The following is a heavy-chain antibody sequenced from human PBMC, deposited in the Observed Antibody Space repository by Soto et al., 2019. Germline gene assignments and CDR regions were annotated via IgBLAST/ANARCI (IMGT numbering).Heavy chain of an antibody. D-gene: IGHD1-26*01. CDR3: ARSGSYGGGYFDY. J-gene: IGHJ4*02. CDR2: IYHSGST. Sequence: QVQLQESGPGLVKPSGTLSLTCAVSGGSISSSNWWSWVRQPPGKGLEWIGEIYHSGSTNYNPSLTSRLPXSXAXPQNQSSLKLCSVTAADTAVYYLARSGSYGGGYFDYWGQGTLVTVSS. V-gene: IGHV4-4*02. CDR1: GGSISSSNW.